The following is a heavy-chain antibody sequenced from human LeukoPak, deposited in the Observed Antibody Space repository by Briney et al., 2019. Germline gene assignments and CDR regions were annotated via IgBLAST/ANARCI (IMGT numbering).Heavy chain of an antibody. J-gene: IGHJ4*02. Sequence: PGGSLRLSCAVSGFSFSDYGMHWVRQAPGKGLEWVAAISFDGSNKYYADSVKGRFTIFRENSMNTLYLQMNSLRVEDTAVYYCAKATSVTTLFDYWGQGTLVTVSS. D-gene: IGHD4-17*01. CDR2: ISFDGSNK. V-gene: IGHV3-30*18. CDR1: GFSFSDYG. CDR3: AKATSVTTLFDY.